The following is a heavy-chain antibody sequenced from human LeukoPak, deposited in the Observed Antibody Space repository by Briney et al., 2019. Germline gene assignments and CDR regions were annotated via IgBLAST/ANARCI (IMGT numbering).Heavy chain of an antibody. CDR2: ISGYNGNT. D-gene: IGHD3-10*01. V-gene: IGHV1-18*01. CDR3: ATGSITMIRGVTYFYYGMDV. CDR1: GYTLKTYG. J-gene: IGHJ6*02. Sequence: SGKVSCKASGYTLKTYGISWVRQAPGQGLELMGWISGYNGNTKFAQNFQGRVTMTTDTSTNTAHMELRSLKSDDTAVYYCATGSITMIRGVTYFYYGMDVWGQGTTVTVSS.